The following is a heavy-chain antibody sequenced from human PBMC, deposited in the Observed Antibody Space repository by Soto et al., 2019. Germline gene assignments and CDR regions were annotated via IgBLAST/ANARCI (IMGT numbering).Heavy chain of an antibody. CDR2: ISSSSSYI. J-gene: IGHJ5*02. D-gene: IGHD1-1*01. V-gene: IGHV3-21*01. Sequence: EVQLVESGGGLVKPGGSLRLSCAASGFTFSSYSMNWVRQAPGKGLEWVSSISSSSSYIYYADSVKGRFTISRDNAKNSLYLQMNSLRAEDTAVYYCARGGPIERAWFDPWGKGTLVTVSS. CDR3: ARGGPIERAWFDP. CDR1: GFTFSSYS.